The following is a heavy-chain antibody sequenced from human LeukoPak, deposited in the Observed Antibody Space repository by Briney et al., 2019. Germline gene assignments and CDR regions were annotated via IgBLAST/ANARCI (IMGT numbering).Heavy chain of an antibody. V-gene: IGHV1-46*01. CDR3: ARGSFIRGTADDY. CDR2: INPSGGST. CDR1: GYTFTSYY. J-gene: IGHJ4*02. D-gene: IGHD1-1*01. Sequence: ASVKVSCKASGYTFTSYYMHWVRQAPGQGLEWMGIINPSGGSTSYAQNFQGRVTMTRNTSITTAYMELSGLRSEDTAIYYCARGSFIRGTADDYWGQGTLVTVSS.